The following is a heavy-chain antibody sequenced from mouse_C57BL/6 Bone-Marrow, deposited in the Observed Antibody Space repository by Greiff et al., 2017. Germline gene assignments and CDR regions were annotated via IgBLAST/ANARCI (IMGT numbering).Heavy chain of an antibody. CDR1: GFYIKNTY. CDR2: IDPANGNT. Sequence: VQLQQSVAELVRPGASVKLSCTASGFYIKNTYMHWVKQRPEQGLEWIGRIDPANGNTKYAPKFQGKATITADTSSNTAYLQLSSLTSEDTAIYYCASYYGNLAWFAYWGQGTLVTVSA. V-gene: IGHV14-3*01. D-gene: IGHD2-1*01. J-gene: IGHJ3*01. CDR3: ASYYGNLAWFAY.